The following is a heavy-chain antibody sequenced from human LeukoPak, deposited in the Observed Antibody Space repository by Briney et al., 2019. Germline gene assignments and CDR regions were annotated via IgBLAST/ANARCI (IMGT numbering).Heavy chain of an antibody. CDR2: ISGSGGST. CDR1: GFTFSSYA. J-gene: IGHJ4*02. Sequence: GGSLRLSCAASGFTFSSYAMSWVRQAPGKGLEWVSAISGSGGSTYYADSVKGRFTISRDNSKNTLYLQMNSLRAEDTAVYYCAKKPFSSGWYNSMDYWGQGTLVTVSS. CDR3: AKKPFSSGWYNSMDY. D-gene: IGHD6-19*01. V-gene: IGHV3-23*01.